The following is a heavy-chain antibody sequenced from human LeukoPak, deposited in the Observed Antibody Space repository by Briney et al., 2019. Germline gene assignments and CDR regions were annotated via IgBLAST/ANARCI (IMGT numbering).Heavy chain of an antibody. D-gene: IGHD1-26*01. J-gene: IGHJ5*02. CDR1: GYGFTSYY. Sequence: ASVKVSCKASGYGFTSYYMHWVRQAPGQGLEWMGLINPSGSSTTYAQKFQGRVTMTRDMFTSTDYMELTSLTSDDTAVYYCARDNSVGETAWWFDPWGQGTLVTVSS. CDR3: ARDNSVGETAWWFDP. V-gene: IGHV1-46*01. CDR2: INPSGSST.